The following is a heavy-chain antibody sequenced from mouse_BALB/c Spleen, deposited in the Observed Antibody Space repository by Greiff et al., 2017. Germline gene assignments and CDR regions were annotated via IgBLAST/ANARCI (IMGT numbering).Heavy chain of an antibody. Sequence: VQLKESGPELVKPGASVKISCKASGYTFTDYNMHWVKQSHGKSLEWIGYIYPYNGGTGYNQKFKGKATLTADTSSSTAYMQLSSLTSEDSAIYYCARRDDGYYGFAYWGQGTLVTVSA. CDR1: GYTFTDYN. J-gene: IGHJ3*01. CDR2: IYPYNGGT. V-gene: IGHV1S29*02. CDR3: ARRDDGYYGFAY. D-gene: IGHD2-3*01.